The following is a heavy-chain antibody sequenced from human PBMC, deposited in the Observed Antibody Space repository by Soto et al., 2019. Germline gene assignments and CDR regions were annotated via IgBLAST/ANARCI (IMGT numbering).Heavy chain of an antibody. V-gene: IGHV3-21*01. CDR1: GFIFSSYN. J-gene: IGHJ4*02. D-gene: IGHD6-19*01. CDR2: ISSGSTYI. CDR3: ARIPVAGTGADY. Sequence: EVQLLESGGGLAQPGGSLRLSCTASGFIFSSYNMNWVRQAPGKGLEWVSAISSGSTYIDYADSVKGRFTISRDNAENSLFLQMNSLRAEDTAVYYCARIPVAGTGADYWGQGTLVTVSS.